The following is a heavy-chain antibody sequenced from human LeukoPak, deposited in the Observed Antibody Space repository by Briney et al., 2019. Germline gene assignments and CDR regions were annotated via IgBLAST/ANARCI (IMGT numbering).Heavy chain of an antibody. V-gene: IGHV3-11*06. J-gene: IGHJ4*02. D-gene: IGHD2-15*01. CDR3: AREPNYCSGGTCYDS. CDR2: ISTSSSNT. Sequence: GGSLRLSCAASGFIFSDYYMNWIRQAPGKGLEWVSYISTSSSNTNYADSLKGRFTISRDNAKNSLYLQMNSLRAEDTAVYYCAREPNYCSGGTCYDSWGQGTLVTVSS. CDR1: GFIFSDYY.